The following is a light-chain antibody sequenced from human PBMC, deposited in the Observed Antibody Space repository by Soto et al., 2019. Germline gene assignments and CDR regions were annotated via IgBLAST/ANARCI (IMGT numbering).Light chain of an antibody. Sequence: QSVLTQPPSASGSPGQSVTISCTGTSSDVGNYNYVSWYQQHPGKAPKLMIYEGTKRPSGVPDRFSGSTSGNPASLTVSGLQAEDDADYYCSSYAGSKTLFGGGTKLTVL. CDR3: SSYAGSKTL. CDR2: EGT. CDR1: SSDVGNYNY. V-gene: IGLV2-8*01. J-gene: IGLJ3*02.